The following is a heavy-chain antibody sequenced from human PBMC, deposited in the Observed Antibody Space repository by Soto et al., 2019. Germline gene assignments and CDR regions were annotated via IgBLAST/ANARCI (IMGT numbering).Heavy chain of an antibody. Sequence: ASVKVSCKASGYTFSSYGISWVRQAPGQGPEWMGWISGYNGNTNYPQKLQGKVTMTTDTSTSTAYMELRSLRSDDTAVYYCARTGYGDYDFDYWGQGTLVTVSS. V-gene: IGHV1-18*01. D-gene: IGHD4-17*01. CDR1: GYTFSSYG. CDR2: ISGYNGNT. J-gene: IGHJ4*02. CDR3: ARTGYGDYDFDY.